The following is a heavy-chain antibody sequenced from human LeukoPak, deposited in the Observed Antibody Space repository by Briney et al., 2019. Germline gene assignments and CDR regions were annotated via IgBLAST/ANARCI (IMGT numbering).Heavy chain of an antibody. CDR2: IYSDNT. D-gene: IGHD4/OR15-4a*01. CDR1: GFTVSSNS. CDR3: ARRAGAYSHPYDY. V-gene: IGHV3-53*01. J-gene: IGHJ4*02. Sequence: GGSLRLSCTVSGFTVSSNSMSWVRQAPGKGLEWVSFIYSDNTHYSGSVKGRFTISRDNSKNTLYLQMNSLRAEDTAAYYCARRAGAYSHPYDYWGQGTLVTVSS.